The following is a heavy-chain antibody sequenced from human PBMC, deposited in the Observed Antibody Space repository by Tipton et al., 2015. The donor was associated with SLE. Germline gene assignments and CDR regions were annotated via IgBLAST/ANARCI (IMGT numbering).Heavy chain of an antibody. D-gene: IGHD2-21*01. J-gene: IGHJ5*02. CDR3: VRGHPHIVVLIGGGWFDP. CDR1: GGSISSDGYS. Sequence: TLSLTCAVSGGSISSDGYSWNWIRQPPGKGLEWIGEINHGGSTNYNPSLKSRVTISEDTSKNQFSLKLTSVTAADTAIYYCVRGHPHIVVLIGGGWFDPWGQGTLVTVSS. V-gene: IGHV4-34*01. CDR2: INHGGST.